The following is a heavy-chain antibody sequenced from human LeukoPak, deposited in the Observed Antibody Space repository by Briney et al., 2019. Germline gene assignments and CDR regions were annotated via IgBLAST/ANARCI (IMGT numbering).Heavy chain of an antibody. CDR1: GYSFTSYW. CDR2: IYPGDSDT. D-gene: IGHD6-6*01. V-gene: IGHV5-51*01. J-gene: IGHJ3*02. CDR3: GRRGIDEYSSSSGAFDI. Sequence: GESLKISCKGSGYSFTSYWIGWVRQMPGKGLEWMGIIYPGDSDTRYSPSFQGQVTISADKSISTAYLQWSSLKASDTAMYYCGRRGIDEYSSSSGAFDIWGQGTMVTVSS.